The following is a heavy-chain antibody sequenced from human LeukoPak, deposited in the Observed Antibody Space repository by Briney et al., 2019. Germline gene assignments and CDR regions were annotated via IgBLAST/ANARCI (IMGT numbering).Heavy chain of an antibody. D-gene: IGHD2-2*02. CDR2: ISGDSART. J-gene: IGHJ4*02. CDR1: GFSFNNYV. V-gene: IGHV3-23*01. Sequence: GGSLRLSCAASGFSFNNYVMSWVRQAPGKGLEWVSAISGDSARTYYADSVKGRFTISRDNSKNTLDLQMNSLRAEDTAVYYCAKTFSDCSSTSCYTGFDYWGQGTLVTVSS. CDR3: AKTFSDCSSTSCYTGFDY.